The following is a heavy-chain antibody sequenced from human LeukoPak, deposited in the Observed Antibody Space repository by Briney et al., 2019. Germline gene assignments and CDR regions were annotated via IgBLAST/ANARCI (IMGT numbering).Heavy chain of an antibody. J-gene: IGHJ6*03. CDR3: ATEGQYYYYLDV. CDR2: INPKSGDT. V-gene: IGHV1-2*02. D-gene: IGHD4-11*01. CDR1: GYTFIDHY. Sequence: RASVKVSCKSSGYTFIDHYMHWVRQAPGQGLEWMGWINPKSGDTNYPQKFQGRVTMTRDTSISTVFMELSGLTSDDTALYYCATEGQYYYYLDVWGKGTTVTVSS.